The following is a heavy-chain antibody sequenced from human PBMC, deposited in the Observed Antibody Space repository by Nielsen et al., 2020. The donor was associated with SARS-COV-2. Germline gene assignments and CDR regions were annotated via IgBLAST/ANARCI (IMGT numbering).Heavy chain of an antibody. CDR3: AKDPRGDFPTLFDY. CDR2: IYSGLGST. V-gene: IGHV3-23*03. J-gene: IGHJ4*02. CDR1: GFTFSLYA. D-gene: IGHD2-21*02. Sequence: GGSLRLSCAASGFTFSLYAMNWVRQAPGKGLEWVSVIYSGLGSTFYADSVKGRFTISRDDSKNTLYLQMNSLRVEDTAVYYCAKDPRGDFPTLFDYWGQGTLVTVSS.